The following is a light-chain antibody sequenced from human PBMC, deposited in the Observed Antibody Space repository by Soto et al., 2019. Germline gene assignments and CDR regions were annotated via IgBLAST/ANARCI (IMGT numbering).Light chain of an antibody. CDR1: SSDVGGYNY. CDR3: SSYTSSSSYV. V-gene: IGLV2-14*01. Sequence: QSVLTQPASVSGSPGQSITISCTGTSSDVGGYNYVSWYQQHPGKAHKLMIYDVSNRPSGVSNRFSGSKSGNTASLTTSGLQAEDEADYYCSSYTSSSSYVFGTGTKVTVL. J-gene: IGLJ1*01. CDR2: DVS.